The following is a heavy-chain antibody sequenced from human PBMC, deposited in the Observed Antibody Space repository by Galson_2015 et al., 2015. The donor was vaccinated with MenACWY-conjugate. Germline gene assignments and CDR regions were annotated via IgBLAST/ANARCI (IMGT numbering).Heavy chain of an antibody. D-gene: IGHD3-9*01. CDR1: GFTFSSYW. Sequence: SLRLSCAASGFTFSSYWMNWVRQAPGKGLEWVANIKEDGSEKNYVDSVKGRFTISRGNAKNSLYLQMNSLRAEDTAVYYCAREQYYDILTGYNYYYYMDVWGKGTTVTVSS. J-gene: IGHJ6*03. CDR3: AREQYYDILTGYNYYYYMDV. V-gene: IGHV3-7*03. CDR2: IKEDGSEK.